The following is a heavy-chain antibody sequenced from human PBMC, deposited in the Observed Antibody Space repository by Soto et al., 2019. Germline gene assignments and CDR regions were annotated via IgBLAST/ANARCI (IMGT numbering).Heavy chain of an antibody. Sequence: QVQLVQSGAEVKKPGASVKVSCKASGYTFTSYGISWVRQAPGQGLEWMGWISAYNGNTNYAQKLQGRVTMTTDTATSTDYMELRSLRSDDTAVYYCARDTYYCSSTCCYDGFDYWGQGTLVTVSS. CDR1: GYTFTSYG. CDR3: ARDTYYCSSTCCYDGFDY. D-gene: IGHD2-2*01. CDR2: ISAYNGNT. J-gene: IGHJ4*02. V-gene: IGHV1-18*01.